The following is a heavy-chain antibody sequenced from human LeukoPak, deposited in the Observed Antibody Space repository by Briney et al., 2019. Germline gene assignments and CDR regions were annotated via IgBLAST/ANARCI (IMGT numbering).Heavy chain of an antibody. J-gene: IGHJ4*02. CDR3: TTAYYYDSSGYYYSPDY. CDR2: IKSKTDGGTT. Sequence: PGGSLRLSCAASGFTFSNAWMSWVRQAPGKGLEWVGRIKSKTDGGTTDYAAPVKGRFTISRDDSKSTLYLQMNSLKTEDTAVYYCTTAYYYDSSGYYYSPDYWGQGTLVTVSS. CDR1: GFTFSNAW. D-gene: IGHD3-22*01. V-gene: IGHV3-15*01.